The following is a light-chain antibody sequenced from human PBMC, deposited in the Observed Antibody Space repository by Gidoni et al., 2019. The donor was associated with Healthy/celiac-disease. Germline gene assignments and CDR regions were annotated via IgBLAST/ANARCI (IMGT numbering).Light chain of an antibody. CDR3: QQYGSSPNT. V-gene: IGKV3-20*01. J-gene: IGKJ2*01. Sequence: IVLTHSPGTLSLSPGERATLSCRASQSVSSSYLAWYQQKPGQAPRLLIYGASSRATGIPDRFSGSGSGTDFTLTISRLEPEDFAVYYCQQYGSSPNTVGQGTKLEIK. CDR2: GAS. CDR1: QSVSSSY.